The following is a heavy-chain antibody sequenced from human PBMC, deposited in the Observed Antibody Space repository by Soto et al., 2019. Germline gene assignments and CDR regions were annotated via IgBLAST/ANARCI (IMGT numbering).Heavy chain of an antibody. V-gene: IGHV2-5*02. CDR2: IYWDDDK. J-gene: IGHJ5*02. CDR1: GFSLSTSGVG. CDR3: AHRRDCSSTSCYAPVVGFDP. D-gene: IGHD2-2*01. Sequence: SGPTLVNPTQTLTLTCTFSGFSLSTSGVGVGWIRQPPGKALEWLALIYWDDDKRYSPSLKSRLTITKDTSKNQVVLTMTNMDPVDTATYYCAHRRDCSSTSCYAPVVGFDPWAQGTLVTVSS.